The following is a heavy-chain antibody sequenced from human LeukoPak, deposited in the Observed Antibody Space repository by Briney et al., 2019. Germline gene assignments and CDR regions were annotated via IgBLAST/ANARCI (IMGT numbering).Heavy chain of an antibody. V-gene: IGHV4-39*07. CDR3: ARVGRIFGVEF. CDR2: IFYSGST. D-gene: IGHD3-3*02. CDR1: GGSISTSSYY. J-gene: IGHJ4*02. Sequence: PSETLSLTCTVSGGSISTSSYYWGWIRQPPGKGLEWIGSIFYSGSTYYNPSLKSRVTLSLDTSKNQFSLKLSSVTAADTAVYYCARVGRIFGVEFRGQGTLVTVSS.